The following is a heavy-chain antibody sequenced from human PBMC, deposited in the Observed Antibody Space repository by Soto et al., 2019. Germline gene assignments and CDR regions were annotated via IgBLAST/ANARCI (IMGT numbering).Heavy chain of an antibody. D-gene: IGHD3-3*01. V-gene: IGHV4-59*08. Sequence: SETLSLTCTVSGGSISSYYWSWIRQPPGKGLEWIGYIYYSGSTNYNPSLKSRVTISVDTSKNQFSLKLSSVTAADTAMYYCARHSYYDFWSGEANWFDPWGQGTLVTVSS. CDR3: ARHSYYDFWSGEANWFDP. CDR1: GGSISSYY. CDR2: IYYSGST. J-gene: IGHJ5*02.